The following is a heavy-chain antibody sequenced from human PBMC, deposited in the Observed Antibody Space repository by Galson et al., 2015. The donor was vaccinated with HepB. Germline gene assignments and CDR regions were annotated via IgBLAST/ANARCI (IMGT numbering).Heavy chain of an antibody. CDR2: IDPSDSYT. CDR3: ARHGGGPPGIAVADDY. CDR1: GYSFTSYW. D-gene: IGHD6-19*01. V-gene: IGHV5-10-1*01. Sequence: SGAEVKKPGESLRISCKGSGYSFTSYWISWVRQMPGKGLEWMGRIDPSDSYTNYSPSFQGHVTISADKSISTAYLQWSSLKASDTAMYYCARHGGGPPGIAVADDYWGQGTLVTVSS. J-gene: IGHJ4*02.